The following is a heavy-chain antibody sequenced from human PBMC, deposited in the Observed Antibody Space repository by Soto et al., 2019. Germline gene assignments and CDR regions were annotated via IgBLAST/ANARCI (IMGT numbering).Heavy chain of an antibody. Sequence: ASVKVSCKASGFTFTSSAVQWVRQARGQRLEWIGWIVVGSGNTNYAQKFQERVTITRDMSTSTAYMELNSLRSEDTAVYYCAARPLLAANYYYYGMDAWCQGTTVTVPS. J-gene: IGHJ6*02. D-gene: IGHD2-15*01. CDR1: GFTFTSSA. CDR2: IVVGSGNT. CDR3: AARPLLAANYYYYGMDA. V-gene: IGHV1-58*01.